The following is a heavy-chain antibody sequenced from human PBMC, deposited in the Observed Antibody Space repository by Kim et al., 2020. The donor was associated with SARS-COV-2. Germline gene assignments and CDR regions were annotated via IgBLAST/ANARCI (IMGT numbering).Heavy chain of an antibody. CDR1: GDSINPYY. J-gene: IGHJ4*02. CDR2: VHYKGST. V-gene: IGHV4-59*13. Sequence: SETLSLTCTVSGDSINPYYWSWIRQPPGKGLEWIGYVHYKGSTNYNPSLESRVTISMDTSKNEFSPKLNSVTAADTAIYYCARGERRGTLGNYRTGKFDYWGQGSLVTVSS. CDR3: ARGERRGTLGNYRTGKFDY. D-gene: IGHD3-10*01.